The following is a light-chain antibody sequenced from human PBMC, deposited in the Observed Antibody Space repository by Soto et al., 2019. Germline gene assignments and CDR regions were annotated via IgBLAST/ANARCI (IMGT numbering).Light chain of an antibody. J-gene: IGKJ2*01. CDR1: QSIDSY. V-gene: IGKV1-39*01. CDR3: QQSYSIPYT. Sequence: DIQMTQSPSSLSASVGDRVTITCRASQSIDSYLNWYQQKPGKAPKLLLYVASSLQSGVPSRFSGSGSGTDFTLTISNLQLEDFATYHCQQSYSIPYTFGQGTKVEI. CDR2: VAS.